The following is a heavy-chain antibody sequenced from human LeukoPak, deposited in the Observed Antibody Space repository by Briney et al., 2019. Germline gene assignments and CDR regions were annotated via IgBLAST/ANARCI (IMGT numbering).Heavy chain of an antibody. J-gene: IGHJ6*04. Sequence: ASVKVSFKASGYTFTSNNIDWVRQAPGQGLEWMGWMNPNNGNTGYAQKFQGRVTMNRDISITTAYMELSSLGSEDTAVYYCARAVTNYNPLDVWGKGTSVTVSS. CDR2: MNPNNGNT. V-gene: IGHV1-8*01. D-gene: IGHD4/OR15-4a*01. CDR1: GYTFTSNN. CDR3: ARAVTNYNPLDV.